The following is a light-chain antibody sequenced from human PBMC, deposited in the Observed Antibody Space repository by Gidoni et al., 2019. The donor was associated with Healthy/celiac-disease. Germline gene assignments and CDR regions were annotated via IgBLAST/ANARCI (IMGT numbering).Light chain of an antibody. CDR2: KDS. CDR1: ALPKQY. Sequence: SYELTQPPSGSVPPGQTARITCSGDALPKQYAYWYQQKPGQAPVLVIYKDSERPSGIPGRFSGSSSGTTVTLTISGVQAEDEADYYCQSADSGNWVFGGGTKLTVL. CDR3: QSADSGNWV. J-gene: IGLJ3*02. V-gene: IGLV3-25*02.